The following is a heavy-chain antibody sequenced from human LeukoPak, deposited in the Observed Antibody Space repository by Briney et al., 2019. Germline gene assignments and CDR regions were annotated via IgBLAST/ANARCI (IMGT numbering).Heavy chain of an antibody. CDR1: GYTFTSYG. CDR2: ISAYNGNT. CDR3: ARGGRYYGSGSYSSFDY. J-gene: IGHJ4*02. V-gene: IGHV1-18*01. D-gene: IGHD3-10*01. Sequence: GASVKVSCKASGYTFTSYGISWVRQAAGQGLEWMGWISAYNGNTNYAQKLQGRVTMTTDTSTSTAYMELRSLRSDDTAVYYCARGGRYYGSGSYSSFDYWGQGTLVTVSS.